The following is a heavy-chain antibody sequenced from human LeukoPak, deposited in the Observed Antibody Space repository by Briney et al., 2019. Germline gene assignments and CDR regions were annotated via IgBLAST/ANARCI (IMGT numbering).Heavy chain of an antibody. CDR2: IDEDGKTI. V-gene: IGHV3-74*01. CDR3: ARDYRSSSGRSIDY. D-gene: IGHD6-6*01. J-gene: IGHJ4*02. CDR1: GFTFNSYW. Sequence: GGSLRLSCAASGFTFNSYWMHWVRQAPGKGLVWVSRIDEDGKTIDYADSVKGRFTISRDNAKDTLYLQMSSLRVEDTAVYFCARDYRSSSGRSIDYWGQGSLVTVSS.